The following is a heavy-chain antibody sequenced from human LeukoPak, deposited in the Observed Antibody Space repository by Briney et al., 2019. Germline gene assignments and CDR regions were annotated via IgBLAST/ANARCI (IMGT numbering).Heavy chain of an antibody. D-gene: IGHD3-22*01. CDR2: IIPIFGTA. CDR3: ARATYYYDSSGYYPSDY. V-gene: IGHV1-69*13. Sequence: VKVSCKASGGTFSSYAISWVRQAPGQGLEWMGGIIPIFGTANYAQKSQGRVTITADESTSTAYMEPSSLRSEDTAVYYCARATYYYDSSGYYPSDYWGQGTLVTVSS. J-gene: IGHJ4*02. CDR1: GGTFSSYA.